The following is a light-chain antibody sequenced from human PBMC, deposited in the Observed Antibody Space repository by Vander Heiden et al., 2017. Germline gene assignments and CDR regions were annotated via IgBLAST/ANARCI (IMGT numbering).Light chain of an antibody. Sequence: DIQMTQSPSSLSASVGDRVTITCRASQGISNYLAWYQQKTGKVPKLLLYAASTLQSAVPSRFSGSGSGTDFTLTISSLQPEDVATYYCQKYNSAPQTFGQGTKVEIK. CDR1: QGISNY. CDR2: AAS. V-gene: IGKV1-27*01. CDR3: QKYNSAPQT. J-gene: IGKJ1*01.